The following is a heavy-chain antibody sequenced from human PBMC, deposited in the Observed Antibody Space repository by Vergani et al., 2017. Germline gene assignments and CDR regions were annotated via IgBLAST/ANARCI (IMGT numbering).Heavy chain of an antibody. CDR3: AKAPSSCYLYYYSMYV. J-gene: IGHJ6*03. V-gene: IGHV3-30*18. CDR2: ISYDGSNK. D-gene: IGHD6-13*01. CDR1: GFTFSSYG. Sequence: QVQLVESGGGVVQPGRSLRLSCAASGFTFSSYGMHWVRQAPGKGLEWVAVISYDGSNKYYADSVKGRFTISRDNSKNTLYLQMNSLRAEDTAVYYCAKAPSSCYLYYYSMYVGGEGTTLTVSS.